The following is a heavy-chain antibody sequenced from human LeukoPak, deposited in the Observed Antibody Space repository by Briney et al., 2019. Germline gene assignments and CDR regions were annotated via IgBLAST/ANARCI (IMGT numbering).Heavy chain of an antibody. J-gene: IGHJ4*02. CDR1: GFTFSSYA. CDR3: AKDRQRYCSSTSSLYYFDY. CDR2: ISGGGGSA. D-gene: IGHD2-2*01. V-gene: IGHV3-23*01. Sequence: GGSLRLSCAASGFTFSSYAMSWVHQAPGKGLEWVSAISGGGGSAYYADSVKGRFTISRDNSKNTLYLQMNSLRAEDTAVYYCAKDRQRYCSSTSSLYYFDYWGQGTLVSVSS.